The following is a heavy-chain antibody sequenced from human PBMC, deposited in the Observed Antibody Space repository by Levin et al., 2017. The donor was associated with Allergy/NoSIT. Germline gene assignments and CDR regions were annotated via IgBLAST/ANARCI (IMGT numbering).Heavy chain of an antibody. CDR1: GYSFASYW. CDR3: VLWFGESVDY. D-gene: IGHD3-10*01. J-gene: IGHJ4*02. Sequence: KVGESLKISCKGSGYSFASYWLGWVRQVPGKGLEWMGTIYPGHSEGRNNPSFQGQVTLSADTSISTVYLQWSSLKASDTAMYYCVLWFGESVDYWGQGTQVTVSS. V-gene: IGHV5-51*01. CDR2: IYPGHSEG.